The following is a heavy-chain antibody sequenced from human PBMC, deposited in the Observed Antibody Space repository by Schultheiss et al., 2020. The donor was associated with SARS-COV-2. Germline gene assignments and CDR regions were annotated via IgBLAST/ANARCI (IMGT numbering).Heavy chain of an antibody. J-gene: IGHJ6*03. D-gene: IGHD3-16*01. V-gene: IGHV4-59*01. CDR1: GGSISSYY. CDR3: ARDPSLGYYMDV. CDR2: IYYSGST. Sequence: SETLSLTCTVSGGSISSYYWSWIRQPPGKGLEWIGYIYYSGSTNYNPSLKSRVTISVDTSKNQFSLKLSSVTAADTAVYYCARDPSLGYYMDVWGKGTTVTVSS.